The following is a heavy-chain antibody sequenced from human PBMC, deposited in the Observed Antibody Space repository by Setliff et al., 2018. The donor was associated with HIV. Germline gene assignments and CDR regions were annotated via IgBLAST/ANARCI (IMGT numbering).Heavy chain of an antibody. D-gene: IGHD3-22*01. CDR1: SGSISGTSYF. V-gene: IGHV4-61*01. J-gene: IGHJ6*03. CDR2: IFYSGST. Sequence: SETLSLTCTVSSGSISGTSYFWSWIRQPPGKGLEWIGYIFYSGSTNYNPSLKSRVTMSIDTSKNQFSLKLRSVTAADTAVYYCARNRHYYDSSGFGYYYYYMDVWGKGTTVTVSS. CDR3: ARNRHYYDSSGFGYYYYYMDV.